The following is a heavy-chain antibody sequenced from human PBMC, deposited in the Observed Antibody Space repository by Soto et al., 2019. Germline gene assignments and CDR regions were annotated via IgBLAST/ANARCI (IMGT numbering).Heavy chain of an antibody. V-gene: IGHV1-69*06. J-gene: IGHJ4*02. CDR2: LVPVFGTA. Sequence: QVQLVQSGAEVKKPGSSVKVSCKASGGTFSSLAISWVRQAPGQGLEWMGGLVPVFGTANYAQKFQDRVTITADKPTSTSYMELSSLRPEDTAVYYCARSPGVFDYWGQGTLVTVSS. D-gene: IGHD3-10*01. CDR3: ARSPGVFDY. CDR1: GGTFSSLA.